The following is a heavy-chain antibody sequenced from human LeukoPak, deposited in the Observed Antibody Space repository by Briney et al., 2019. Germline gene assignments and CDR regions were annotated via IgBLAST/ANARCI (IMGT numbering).Heavy chain of an antibody. CDR3: ASEPVHYGSGSASEY. J-gene: IGHJ4*02. Sequence: GGSLRLSCAPSGFTLSSYAMSWVRQAPGKGLEWVSAISGSGGSTYYADSVKGRFTISRDNSKNTLYLQMNSLRAEDTAVYYCASEPVHYGSGSASEYWGPGTLVTVSS. CDR2: ISGSGGST. V-gene: IGHV3-23*01. D-gene: IGHD3-10*01. CDR1: GFTLSSYA.